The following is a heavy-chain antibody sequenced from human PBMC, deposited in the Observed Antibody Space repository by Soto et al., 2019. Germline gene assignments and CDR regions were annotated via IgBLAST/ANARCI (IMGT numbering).Heavy chain of an antibody. CDR1: GYTFTDYY. V-gene: IGHV1-2*02. CDR3: ATTFYHIP. Sequence: QVQLVQSGAEVKKPGASLKVSCKASGYTFTDYYMHWVRQAPGQGLEWMGWIYPNSGGTNYAQKFQGRVTMTRGTSISKVFLELSRLRSDDTAVYYCATTFYHIPWGQGTLVTVSS. D-gene: IGHD3-9*01. J-gene: IGHJ5*02. CDR2: IYPNSGGT.